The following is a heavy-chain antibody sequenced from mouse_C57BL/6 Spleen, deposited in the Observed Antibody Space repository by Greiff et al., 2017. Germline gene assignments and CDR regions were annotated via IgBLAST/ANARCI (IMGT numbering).Heavy chain of an antibody. J-gene: IGHJ2*01. CDR2: IHPTSGST. Sequence: QVQLQQPGAELVKPGASVKLSCKASGYTFTSYWMHWVKQRPGQGLEWIGMIHPTSGSTNYNEKFKSKATLTVDKSSSTAYMQLSSLTSEDSAVYYCARDYYGSSLFDYWGQGTTLTVSS. CDR1: GYTFTSYW. V-gene: IGHV1-64*01. D-gene: IGHD1-1*01. CDR3: ARDYYGSSLFDY.